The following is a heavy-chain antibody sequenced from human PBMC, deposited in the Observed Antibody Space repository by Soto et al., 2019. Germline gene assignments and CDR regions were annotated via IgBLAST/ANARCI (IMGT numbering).Heavy chain of an antibody. D-gene: IGHD2-8*01. V-gene: IGHV1-2*04. CDR2: INPNSGGT. CDR1: GYTFTGYY. CDR3: ARAPFCTNGVCYISWFDP. J-gene: IGHJ5*02. Sequence: ASVKVSCKASGYTFTGYYMHWVRQAPGQGLEWMGWINPNSGGTNYAQKFQGWVTMTRDTSISTAYMELSRLRSDDTAVYYCARAPFCTNGVCYISWFDPWGQGTLVTVSS.